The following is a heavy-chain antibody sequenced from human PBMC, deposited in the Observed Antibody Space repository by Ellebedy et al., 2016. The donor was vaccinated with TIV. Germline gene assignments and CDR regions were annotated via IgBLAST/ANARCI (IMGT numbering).Heavy chain of an antibody. Sequence: SETLSLTCTVSGGSLNSSYWSWIRQPPGKGLEWIGYFYYTGSTNSNPSLKSRVIMSVDGSKHQFSLKLTSVTAADTAFYFCARGRSLDYWGQGTLVTVSS. J-gene: IGHJ4*02. D-gene: IGHD3-10*01. V-gene: IGHV4-59*01. CDR2: FYYTGST. CDR1: GGSLNSSY. CDR3: ARGRSLDY.